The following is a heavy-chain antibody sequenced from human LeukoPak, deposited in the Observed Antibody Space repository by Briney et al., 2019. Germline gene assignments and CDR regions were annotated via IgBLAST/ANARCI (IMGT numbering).Heavy chain of an antibody. CDR3: ARVGERYYYDSSGCPTGYFDY. J-gene: IGHJ4*02. Sequence: SETLSLTCTVSGGSISSYYWSWIRQPPGKGLEWIGYIYYSGSTNYNPSLKSRVTISVDTSKNQFSLKLSSVTAADTAVYYCARVGERYYYDSSGCPTGYFDYWGQGTLVTVSS. CDR1: GGSISSYY. D-gene: IGHD3-22*01. CDR2: IYYSGST. V-gene: IGHV4-59*01.